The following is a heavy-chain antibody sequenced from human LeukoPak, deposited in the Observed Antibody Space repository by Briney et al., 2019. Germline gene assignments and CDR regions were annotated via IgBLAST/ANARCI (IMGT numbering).Heavy chain of an antibody. D-gene: IGHD3-22*01. V-gene: IGHV1-69*05. CDR3: AAYYDSSGYYRKNDY. CDR1: GGTFSSYA. CDR2: IIPIFGTA. J-gene: IGHJ4*02. Sequence: ASVKVSCKASGGTFSSYAISWVRQAPGQGLEWMGGIIPIFGTANYAQKLQGRVTITTDESTSTAYMELSSLRSEDTAVYYCAAYYDSSGYYRKNDYWGQGTLVTVSS.